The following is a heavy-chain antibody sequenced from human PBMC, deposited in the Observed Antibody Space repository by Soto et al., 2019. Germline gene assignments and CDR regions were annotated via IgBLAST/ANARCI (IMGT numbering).Heavy chain of an antibody. CDR2: IIPMIGAT. D-gene: IGHD2-15*01. Sequence: QVQLVQSGSEVKKPGSSVKVSCKASGGTFSDFTLSWLRQAPGRGLEWMGGIIPMIGATNNAQKLKGRITITADKSTGTVYMELNSLRSDDTAVYYCARYWSAGTLYGAFDIWGQGTEVTVSP. V-gene: IGHV1-69*06. J-gene: IGHJ3*02. CDR3: ARYWSAGTLYGAFDI. CDR1: GGTFSDFT.